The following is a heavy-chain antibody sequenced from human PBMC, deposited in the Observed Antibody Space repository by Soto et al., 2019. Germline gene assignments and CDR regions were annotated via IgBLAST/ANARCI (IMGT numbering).Heavy chain of an antibody. J-gene: IGHJ5*02. CDR2: IYYSGST. CDR1: GGSISSYY. Sequence: QVQLQESGPGLVKPSETLSLTCTVYGGSISSYYWSWIRQPPGKGLEWIGYIYYSGSTNYNPSRESRSTISVGASKIQFSLKLSSATAADTAVYCIARGLGVTCNGFDPWCQGTLVTVSS. D-gene: IGHD2-21*02. CDR3: ARGLGVTCNGFDP. V-gene: IGHV4-59*01.